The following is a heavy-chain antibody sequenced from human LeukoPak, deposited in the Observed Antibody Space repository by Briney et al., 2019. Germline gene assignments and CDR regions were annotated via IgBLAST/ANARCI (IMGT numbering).Heavy chain of an antibody. CDR2: ISSSSSYI. V-gene: IGHV3-21*01. CDR3: ARSPRYFDWLFKDWVPWFDP. J-gene: IGHJ5*02. CDR1: GFTFSSYS. D-gene: IGHD3-9*01. Sequence: PGGSLRLSCAASGFTFSSYSMNWVRQAPGKGLEWVSSISSSSSYIYYADSVKGRFTISRDNAKNSLYLQMNSLRAEDTAVYYCARSPRYFDWLFKDWVPWFDPWGQGTLVTVSS.